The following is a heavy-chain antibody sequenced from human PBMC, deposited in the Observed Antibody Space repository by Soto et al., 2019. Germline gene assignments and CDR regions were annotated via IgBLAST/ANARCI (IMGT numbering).Heavy chain of an antibody. CDR3: ARGPYYGSSGFDFDI. CDR1: GGSISSYY. Sequence: SETLSLTCTVSGGSISSYYWSWIRQPPGKGLEWIGYIYYSGSTNYNPSLKSRVTISVDTSKNQFSLKLSSVTAADTAVYYCARGPYYGSSGFDFDIWGQGTMVTVSS. V-gene: IGHV4-59*01. D-gene: IGHD3-22*01. CDR2: IYYSGST. J-gene: IGHJ3*02.